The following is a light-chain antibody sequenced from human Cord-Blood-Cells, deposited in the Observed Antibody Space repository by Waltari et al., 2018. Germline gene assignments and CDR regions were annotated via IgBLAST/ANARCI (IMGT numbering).Light chain of an antibody. V-gene: IGLV6-57*01. CDR3: QSYDSSNVV. CDR2: EDN. Sequence: NFMLTQPHSVSESPGKKVTISCTRSSGSLSSNYVQWYQQRPGSSPTTVIYEDNQRPSGVPDRFSGSIDSSSNSASLTISGLKTEDEADYYCQSYDSSNVVFGGGTKLTVL. J-gene: IGLJ2*01. CDR1: SGSLSSNY.